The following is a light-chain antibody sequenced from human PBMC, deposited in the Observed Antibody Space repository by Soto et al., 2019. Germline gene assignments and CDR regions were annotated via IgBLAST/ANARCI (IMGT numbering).Light chain of an antibody. CDR3: QQYNSSPVT. CDR2: GAS. CDR1: QSVSSNY. V-gene: IGKV3-20*01. Sequence: EMVLTQSPGTLSLSPGERATLSCRASQSVSSNYLAWYQQKPGQAPRLLIYGASSRATGIPDRFSGSGSGTDFTLTISRLEPEDFAVYYCQQYNSSPVTFGQGTKVDIK. J-gene: IGKJ1*01.